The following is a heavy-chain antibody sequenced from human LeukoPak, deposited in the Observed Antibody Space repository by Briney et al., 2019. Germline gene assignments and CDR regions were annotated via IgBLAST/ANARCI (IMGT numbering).Heavy chain of an antibody. CDR1: GFTFRSYV. CDR2: IKQDGSEK. Sequence: PGGSLRLSCAASGFTFRSYVMSWVRQAPGKGLEWVANIKQDGSEKYYVDSVKGRFTISRDNAKNSLYLQMNSLRAEDTAVYYCARVRYGDPDYWGQGTLVTVSS. CDR3: ARVRYGDPDY. J-gene: IGHJ4*02. V-gene: IGHV3-7*01. D-gene: IGHD4-17*01.